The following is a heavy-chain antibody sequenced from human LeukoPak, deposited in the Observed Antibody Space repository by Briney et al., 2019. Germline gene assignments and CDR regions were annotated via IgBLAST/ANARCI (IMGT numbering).Heavy chain of an antibody. CDR1: GGSISNYY. V-gene: IGHV4-39*07. Sequence: NPSETLSLTCTVSGGSISNYYWGWIRQPPGKGLEWIGSIYYSGSTYYNPSLKSRVTISVDTSKNQFSLKLSSVTAADTAVYYCAREIKGWFGELGRFDPWGQGTLVTVSS. J-gene: IGHJ5*02. CDR2: IYYSGST. CDR3: AREIKGWFGELGRFDP. D-gene: IGHD3-10*01.